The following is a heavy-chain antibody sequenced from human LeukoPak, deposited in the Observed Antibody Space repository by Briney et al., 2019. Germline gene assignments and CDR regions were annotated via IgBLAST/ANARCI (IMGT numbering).Heavy chain of an antibody. CDR3: ARGLASSNWPHWFDP. J-gene: IGHJ5*02. Sequence: PGGSLRLSCAASGVTFSNYEMNWVRQAPGKGLEWVSYISSIDSTTYYADSVKGRFTISRDNAKNSLYLQMNSLRVEDTAVYHCARGLASSNWPHWFDPWGQGTLVSVSS. V-gene: IGHV3-48*03. D-gene: IGHD6-13*01. CDR1: GVTFSNYE. CDR2: ISSIDSTT.